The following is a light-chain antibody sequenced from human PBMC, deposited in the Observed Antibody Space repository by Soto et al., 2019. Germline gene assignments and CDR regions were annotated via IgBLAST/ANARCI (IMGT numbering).Light chain of an antibody. Sequence: GVTQIQLSVSVAPGQAASLPXKSRGSRVHITGQPFVCWXLQKRGXSPKXXXYAXATRVSGGPDRFSGSGSGTDFPLQISRVETDDVGIYYCMQSTHLPPPFGQGTRLAI. CDR3: MQSTHLPPP. CDR1: GSRVHITGQPF. V-gene: IGKV2-29*03. J-gene: IGKJ5*01. CDR2: AXA.